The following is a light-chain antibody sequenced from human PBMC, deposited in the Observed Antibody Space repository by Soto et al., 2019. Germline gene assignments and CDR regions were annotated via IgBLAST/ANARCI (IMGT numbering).Light chain of an antibody. J-gene: IGKJ1*01. CDR1: QSISSW. Sequence: DIQMTQSPSTLSASVGDRVTITCRASQSISSWLAWYQQKPGKAPKLLIYDASSLESGVPSRFSGSGSGTEFTLTISSLQPDDFATYYCLQERGYPRTFGQGTKVDIK. CDR2: DAS. CDR3: LQERGYPRT. V-gene: IGKV1-5*01.